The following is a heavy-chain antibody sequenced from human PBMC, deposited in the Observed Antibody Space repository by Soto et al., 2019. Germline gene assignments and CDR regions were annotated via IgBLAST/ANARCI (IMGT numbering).Heavy chain of an antibody. Sequence: QVQLQESGPGLVKPSQTLSLTCTVSGGSISSGGYYWSWIRQHPGKGLEWIGYIYYSGSTYYNPSLKSRVTISVDTSKNQFSLKLSSVTAADTAVYYCASWVYYYGSGSYYNHPGGMDVWGQGTTVTVSS. D-gene: IGHD3-10*01. CDR3: ASWVYYYGSGSYYNHPGGMDV. CDR1: GGSISSGGYY. J-gene: IGHJ6*02. CDR2: IYYSGST. V-gene: IGHV4-31*03.